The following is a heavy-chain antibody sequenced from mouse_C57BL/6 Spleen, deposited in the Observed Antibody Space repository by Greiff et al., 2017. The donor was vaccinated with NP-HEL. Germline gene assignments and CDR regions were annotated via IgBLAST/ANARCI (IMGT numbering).Heavy chain of an antibody. CDR3: ARFGTTVVATKAMDY. Sequence: QVQLKQSGAELVKPGASVKISCKASGYAFSSYWMNWVKQRPGKGLEWIGQIYPGDGDTNYNGKFKGKATLTADKSSSTAYMQLSSLTSEDSAVYFCARFGTTVVATKAMDYWGQGTSVTVSS. CDR1: GYAFSSYW. J-gene: IGHJ4*01. D-gene: IGHD1-1*01. CDR2: IYPGDGDT. V-gene: IGHV1-80*01.